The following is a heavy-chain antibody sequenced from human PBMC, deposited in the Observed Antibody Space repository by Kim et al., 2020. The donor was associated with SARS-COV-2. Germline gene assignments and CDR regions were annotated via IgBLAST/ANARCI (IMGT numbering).Heavy chain of an antibody. D-gene: IGHD3-16*01. V-gene: IGHV1-3*04. CDR1: GYTFTSHA. CDR2: INTGNGNT. CDR3: ARRHLLGDLWTFDY. Sequence: ASVKVSCKASGYTFTSHALHWVRQAPGQRLEWMGWINTGNGNTKYSQKFQGRVTITRDTSASTAFMELNSLRSEDTAVYYCARRHLLGDLWTFDYWGQGTLVTVSS. J-gene: IGHJ4*02.